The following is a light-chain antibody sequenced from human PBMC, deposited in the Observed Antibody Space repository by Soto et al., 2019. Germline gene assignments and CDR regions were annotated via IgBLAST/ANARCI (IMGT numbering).Light chain of an antibody. CDR2: RAS. J-gene: IGKJ1*01. Sequence: DIQMTQSPSTLSGSVGERVTITCRASQSISVWLAWYQQKPGKAPKLLIYRASRLESGVPSRFSGSGSGTEFTLTISSLQPDDFATYYCQQHQSSSTFGQGTKVDIK. CDR1: QSISVW. V-gene: IGKV1-5*03. CDR3: QQHQSSST.